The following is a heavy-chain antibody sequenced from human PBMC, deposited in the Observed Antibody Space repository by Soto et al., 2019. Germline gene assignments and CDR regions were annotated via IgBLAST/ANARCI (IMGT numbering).Heavy chain of an antibody. CDR2: ISSSSSYI. Sequence: GGSLRLSCAASGFTFSSYSMNWVRQAPGKGLEWVSSISSSSSYIYYADSVKGRFTISRDNAKNSLYLQMNSLRAEDTAVYYCARRIPVRGANVDAFDIWGQGTMVTVSS. J-gene: IGHJ3*02. CDR3: ARRIPVRGANVDAFDI. CDR1: GFTFSSYS. D-gene: IGHD3-10*01. V-gene: IGHV3-21*01.